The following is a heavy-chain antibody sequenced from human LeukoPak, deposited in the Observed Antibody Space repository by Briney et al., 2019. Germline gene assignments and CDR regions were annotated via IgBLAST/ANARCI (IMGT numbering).Heavy chain of an antibody. D-gene: IGHD2-15*01. Sequence: SETLSLTCTVSGGSVSSGSYYWSWIRQPPGKGLEWIGYIYYSGSTNYNPSLKSRVTISVDTPKNQFSLKLSSVTAADTAVYYCAGVAARLDYWGQGTLVTVSS. V-gene: IGHV4-61*01. CDR2: IYYSGST. CDR3: AGVAARLDY. CDR1: GGSVSSGSYY. J-gene: IGHJ4*02.